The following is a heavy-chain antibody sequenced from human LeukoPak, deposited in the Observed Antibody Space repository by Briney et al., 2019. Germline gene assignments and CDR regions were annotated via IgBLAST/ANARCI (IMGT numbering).Heavy chain of an antibody. CDR3: ARAFGSRGYMSLGFDY. Sequence: SETLSLTCTVSGGSISSYYWSWIRQPAGKGPEWIGRIDTSGSTNSNPSLKSRVTMSVDTSKNQFSLKLSSVTAADTAVYYCARAFGSRGYMSLGFDYWGQGTLATVSS. CDR2: IDTSGST. J-gene: IGHJ4*02. CDR1: GGSISSYY. D-gene: IGHD3-10*01. V-gene: IGHV4-4*07.